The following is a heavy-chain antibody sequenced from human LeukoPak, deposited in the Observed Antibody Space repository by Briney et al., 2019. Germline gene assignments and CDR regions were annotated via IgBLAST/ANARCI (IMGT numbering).Heavy chain of an antibody. V-gene: IGHV3-23*01. CDR1: GFTFSNYA. CDR2: LRASGGIT. J-gene: IGHJ4*02. D-gene: IGHD5-12*01. Sequence: GGSLRLSCAASGFTFSNYAMNWVRQTPGKGLEWVSSLRASGGITYYADSVKGRFTISRDNSKSTLFLQLNSLRAEDTAVYYCAKDRADVVPTMVLDYWGQGTLVTVSS. CDR3: AKDRADVVPTMVLDY.